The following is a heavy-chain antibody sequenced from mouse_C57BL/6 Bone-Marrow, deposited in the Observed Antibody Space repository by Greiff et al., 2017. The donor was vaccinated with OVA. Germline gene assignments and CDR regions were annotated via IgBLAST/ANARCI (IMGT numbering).Heavy chain of an antibody. V-gene: IGHV1-76*01. J-gene: IGHJ3*01. D-gene: IGHD1-1*01. CDR1: GYTFTDYY. CDR2: IYPGSGNT. CDR3: ARSYGMGFAY. Sequence: VQLQQSGAELVRPGASVKLSCKASGYTFTDYYINWVKQRPGQGLEWIARIYPGSGNTYYNEKFKGKATLTAEKSSSTAYMQLSSLTSEDSAVYYCARSYGMGFAYWGQGTLVTVSA.